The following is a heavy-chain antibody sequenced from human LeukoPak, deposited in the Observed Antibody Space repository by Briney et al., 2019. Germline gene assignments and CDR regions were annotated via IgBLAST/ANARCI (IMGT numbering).Heavy chain of an antibody. CDR1: GFTVSSNY. CDR2: IYSGGST. CDR3: ARERRPYSGSYTDY. V-gene: IGHV3-53*01. D-gene: IGHD1-26*01. Sequence: GGSLRLSCAASGFTVSSNYMSWVRQAPGKGLEWVSVIYSGGSTYYADSVKGRFTTSRDNSKNTLYLQMNSLRAEDTAVYYCARERRPYSGSYTDYWGQGTLVTVSS. J-gene: IGHJ4*02.